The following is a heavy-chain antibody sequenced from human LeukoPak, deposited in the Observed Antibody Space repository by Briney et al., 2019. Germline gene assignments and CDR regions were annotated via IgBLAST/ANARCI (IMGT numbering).Heavy chain of an antibody. Sequence: SETLSLTCTVSGGSISSGDYYWSWIRQPPGKGLEWIGYICYSGSTYYNPSLKSRVTISVDTSKNQFSLKLSSVTAADTAVYYCARGIDSSYYGYWGQGTLVTVSS. CDR2: ICYSGST. D-gene: IGHD3-22*01. CDR3: ARGIDSSYYGY. CDR1: GGSISSGDYY. V-gene: IGHV4-30-4*08. J-gene: IGHJ4*02.